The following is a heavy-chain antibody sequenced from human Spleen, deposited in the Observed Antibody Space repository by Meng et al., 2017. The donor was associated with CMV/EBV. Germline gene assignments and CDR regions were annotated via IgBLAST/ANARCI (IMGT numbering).Heavy chain of an antibody. D-gene: IGHD1-1*01. CDR1: EGTFSRYA. J-gene: IGHJ5*02. V-gene: IGHV1-69*05. CDR3: ARELERRPSVP. Sequence: SVKVSCKASEGTFSRYAISWVRQAPGQGLEWIGGIIPTFGTPDYAENFQGRATITTEESTTTAYMELSSLRSEDTAVYYCARELERRPSVPWGQGTQVTVSS. CDR2: IIPTFGTP.